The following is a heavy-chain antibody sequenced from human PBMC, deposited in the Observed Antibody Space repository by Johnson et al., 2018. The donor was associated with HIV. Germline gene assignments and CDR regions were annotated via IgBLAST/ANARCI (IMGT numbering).Heavy chain of an antibody. Sequence: NCVRQAPGNGLELVGQVNPNGGNTYLIDSGKDRFNTSRDNAKNTLHLQMNSLKTEDTAVYYCATSLTGTRPFDIWGQGTMVTVSS. J-gene: IGHJ3*02. CDR2: VNPNGGNT. CDR3: ATSLTGTRPFDI. D-gene: IGHD1-7*01. V-gene: IGHV3-25*04.